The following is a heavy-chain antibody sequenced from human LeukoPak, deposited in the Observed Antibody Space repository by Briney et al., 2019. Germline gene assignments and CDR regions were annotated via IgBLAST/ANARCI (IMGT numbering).Heavy chain of an antibody. J-gene: IGHJ6*03. CDR3: VRDPVLDTYFYYMDV. V-gene: IGHV3-7*03. Sequence: GGSLRLSCAASGFTFSNYWMSWVRQAPGKGLEWVANIKQDGSEKYYVDSVKGRFTISRDNAKNSLYLQMNSLRAEDTALYYRVRDPVLDTYFYYMDVWGKGTTVTVSS. CDR2: IKQDGSEK. CDR1: GFTFSNYW. D-gene: IGHD5-18*01.